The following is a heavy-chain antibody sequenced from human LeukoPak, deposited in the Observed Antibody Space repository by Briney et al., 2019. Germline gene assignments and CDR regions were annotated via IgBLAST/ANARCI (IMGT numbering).Heavy chain of an antibody. CDR3: ATPSSSWYEDAFDI. D-gene: IGHD6-13*01. Sequence: SETLSLTCSVSGYSISSGYYWGWIRQPPGKGLEWIGSIYQSGTTSYNPSLKSRVTISVDTSKNQFSLKLSSVTAADTAVYYCATPSSSWYEDAFDIWGQGTMVTVSS. V-gene: IGHV4-38-2*02. CDR2: IYQSGTT. J-gene: IGHJ3*02. CDR1: GYSISSGYY.